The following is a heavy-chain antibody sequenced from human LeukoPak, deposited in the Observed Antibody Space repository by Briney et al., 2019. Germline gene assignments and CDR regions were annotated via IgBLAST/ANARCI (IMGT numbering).Heavy chain of an antibody. CDR1: GGSISSSSYY. Sequence: PSETLPLTCTVSGGSISSSSYYWGWIRQPPGKGLEWIGSIYYSGSTYYNPSLKSRVTISVDTSKNQFSLKLSSVTAADTAVYYCARQTVRYYFDYWGQGTLVTVSS. J-gene: IGHJ4*02. CDR2: IYYSGST. CDR3: ARQTVRYYFDY. V-gene: IGHV4-39*01. D-gene: IGHD4-17*01.